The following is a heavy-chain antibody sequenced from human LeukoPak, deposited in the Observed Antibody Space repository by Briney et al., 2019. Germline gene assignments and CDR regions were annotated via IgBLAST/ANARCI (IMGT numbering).Heavy chain of an antibody. Sequence: ASVKVSCKASGYTFTGYYMHWVRQAPGQGLEWMGWINPNSGGTNYAQKFQGRVTMTRDTSISTAYMELSRLRSDDTAVYYCAREWGVWGIVVVPAAGFDFWGQGTLVTVSS. J-gene: IGHJ4*02. D-gene: IGHD2-2*01. CDR1: GYTFTGYY. CDR2: INPNSGGT. CDR3: AREWGVWGIVVVPAAGFDF. V-gene: IGHV1-2*02.